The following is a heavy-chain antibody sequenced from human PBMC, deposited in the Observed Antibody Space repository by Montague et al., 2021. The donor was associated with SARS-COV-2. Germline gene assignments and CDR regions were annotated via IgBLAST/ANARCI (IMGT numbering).Heavy chain of an antibody. CDR2: XDWDDDK. J-gene: IGHJ4*02. V-gene: IGHV2-70*01. D-gene: IGHD4-17*01. CDR3: ARSYGDYRDSYFDY. CDR1: GFSLSTSGMC. Sequence: PELVKPTQTLTLTCTFSGFSLSTSGMCVSWIRQPPGKALEWLALXDWDDDKYYSTSLKTRLTISKDTSKNQVVLAMTNMDPIDTATYYCARSYGDYRDSYFDYWGQGTLVTVSS.